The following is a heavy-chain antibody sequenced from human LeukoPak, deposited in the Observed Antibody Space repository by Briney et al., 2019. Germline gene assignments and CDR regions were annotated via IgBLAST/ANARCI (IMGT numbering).Heavy chain of an antibody. J-gene: IGHJ3*02. D-gene: IGHD3-22*01. V-gene: IGHV5-51*01. CDR1: GYSFTSYW. CDR2: IYPGDSDT. CDR3: ARLHTTTQPHVLLHYDSSGYSDAFDI. Sequence: GESLKISCKGSGYSFTSYWIGWVRQMPGKGLEWMGIIYPGDSDTRYSPSFQGQVTISADKSISTAYLQWSSLKASDTAMYYCARLHTTTQPHVLLHYDSSGYSDAFDIWGQGTMVTVSS.